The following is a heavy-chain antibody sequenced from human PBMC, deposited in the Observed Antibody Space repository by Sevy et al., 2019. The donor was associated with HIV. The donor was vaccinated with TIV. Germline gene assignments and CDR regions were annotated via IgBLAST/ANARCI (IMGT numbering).Heavy chain of an antibody. CDR3: TTTCLGELSLNFDY. CDR2: IKSKTDGGTT. V-gene: IGHV3-15*01. Sequence: GGSLRLSCAASGFTFSNAWMSWVRQAPGKGLEWVGRIKSKTDGGTTDYAAPVKGRFTISRDDSKNTLYLQMNSLKTEDTALYYCTTTCLGELSLNFDYWGQGTLVTVSS. J-gene: IGHJ4*02. D-gene: IGHD3-16*02. CDR1: GFTFSNAW.